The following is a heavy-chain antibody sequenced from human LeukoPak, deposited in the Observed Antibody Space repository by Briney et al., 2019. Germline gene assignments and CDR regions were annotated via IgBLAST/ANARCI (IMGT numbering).Heavy chain of an antibody. J-gene: IGHJ6*04. Sequence: PSETPFPTCTVSGDSITSSYYYLTWIPQPARPRLEWIGRINTSGSTDYHPSLKSRVTISVDTSKNQFSLKLSSVTAADTAVYYCARDKHSSLVMDVWGKGTTITVSS. D-gene: IGHD6-6*01. V-gene: IGHV4-61*02. CDR2: INTSGST. CDR3: ARDKHSSLVMDV. CDR1: GDSITSSYYY.